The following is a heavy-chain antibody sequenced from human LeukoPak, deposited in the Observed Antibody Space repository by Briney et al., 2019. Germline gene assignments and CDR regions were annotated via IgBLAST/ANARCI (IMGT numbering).Heavy chain of an antibody. CDR2: ISWNSGSI. Sequence: GGSLRLSCAASGFTFDDYAMHWVRQAPGKGLEWVSGISWNSGSIGYADFVKGRFTISRDNAKNSLYLQMNSLRAEDTALYYCAKDTLYYYDSSGYLGPVDYWGQGTLVTVSS. CDR1: GFTFDDYA. D-gene: IGHD3-22*01. V-gene: IGHV3-9*01. J-gene: IGHJ4*02. CDR3: AKDTLYYYDSSGYLGPVDY.